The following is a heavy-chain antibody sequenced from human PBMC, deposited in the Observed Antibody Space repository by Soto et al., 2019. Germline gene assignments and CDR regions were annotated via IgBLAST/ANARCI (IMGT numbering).Heavy chain of an antibody. CDR3: ARVDRSGWIFDY. CDR2: IHYIGTT. V-gene: IGHV4-59*01. Sequence: QVQLQESGPGLVKPSETLSLTCTASGDSISGYYWSWIRQPPGKGLEWIGYIHYIGTTNYNPSLKSRVAISVDTSKNQFSLKVSSMTAADTAVYYCARVDRSGWIFDYWGQGTLVTVSS. D-gene: IGHD6-19*01. J-gene: IGHJ4*02. CDR1: GDSISGYY.